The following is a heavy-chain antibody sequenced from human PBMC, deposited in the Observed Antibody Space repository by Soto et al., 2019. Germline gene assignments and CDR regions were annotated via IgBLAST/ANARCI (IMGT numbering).Heavy chain of an antibody. J-gene: IGHJ4*02. D-gene: IGHD5-18*01. Sequence: VQLVESGGDLVQPGGSLRLSCAASGLPFNTYWMSWVRQTPGKGLEWVANIRPDGNEQHYVDSVKGRFIFSRDNAKSSVSLQMNNLRVDDTAVYYCVPSRGYSYEYWGQGTLVTVSS. CDR1: GLPFNTYW. V-gene: IGHV3-7*05. CDR2: IRPDGNEQ. CDR3: VPSRGYSYEY.